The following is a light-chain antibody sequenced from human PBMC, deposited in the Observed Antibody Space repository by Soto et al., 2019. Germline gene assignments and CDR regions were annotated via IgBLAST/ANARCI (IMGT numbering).Light chain of an antibody. CDR1: QSVRNNY. J-gene: IGKJ4*01. Sequence: IVLTQSPGTLSLSPGERATLSCRASQSVRNNYLAWYQQKPDQAPRLLIYSASTRATGIPDRFSGSVSGTDFTLTISRLQPEDFAVYYCHQYTGSPHTFGGGTKVE. CDR2: SAS. V-gene: IGKV3-20*01. CDR3: HQYTGSPHT.